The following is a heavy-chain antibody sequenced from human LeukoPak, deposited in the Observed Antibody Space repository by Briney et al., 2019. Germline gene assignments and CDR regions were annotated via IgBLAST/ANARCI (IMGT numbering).Heavy chain of an antibody. D-gene: IGHD4-17*01. CDR1: GFTFSSYA. V-gene: IGHV3-23*01. CDR3: AKDLDYGDYSFDY. J-gene: IGHJ4*02. Sequence: GSLRLSCAASGFTFSSYAMSWVRQAPGKGLEWVSAISGSGGSTYYADSVKDRFTISRDNSKNTLYLQMNSLRAEDTAVYYCAKDLDYGDYSFDYWGQGTLVTVSS. CDR2: ISGSGGST.